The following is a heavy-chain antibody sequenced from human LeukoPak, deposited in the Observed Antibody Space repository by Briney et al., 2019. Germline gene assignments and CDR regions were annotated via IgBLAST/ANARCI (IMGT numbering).Heavy chain of an antibody. CDR2: IIASASIL. D-gene: IGHD3-10*01. V-gene: IGHV3-23*01. Sequence: GGSLSLSWEVSGFSFSNYDMNWGRQAPGKGLEGVSSIIASASILVYADSVKGRFTISRVNAENTLYLQMNSLRADDTAIYYCAKDQRSGEYDYGWGPFDIWGQGTMVTVSS. J-gene: IGHJ3*02. CDR3: AKDQRSGEYDYGWGPFDI. CDR1: GFSFSNYD.